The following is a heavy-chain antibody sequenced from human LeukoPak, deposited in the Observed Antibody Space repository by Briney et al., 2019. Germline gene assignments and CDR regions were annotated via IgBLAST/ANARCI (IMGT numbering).Heavy chain of an antibody. CDR2: IYYSGST. Sequence: SETLSLTCTVSGGSISSYYWSWIRQPPGEGLEWIGYIYYSGSTNYNPSLKSRVTISVDTSKNQFSLKLSSVTAADTAVYYCARDRPFPVLLSPGGRPTYYYYMDVWGKGTTVTISS. CDR3: ARDRPFPVLLSPGGRPTYYYYMDV. J-gene: IGHJ6*03. V-gene: IGHV4-59*12. CDR1: GGSISSYY. D-gene: IGHD3-10*01.